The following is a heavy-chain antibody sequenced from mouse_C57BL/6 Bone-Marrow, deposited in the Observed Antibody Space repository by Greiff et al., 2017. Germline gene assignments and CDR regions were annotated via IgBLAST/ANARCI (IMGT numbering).Heavy chain of an antibody. V-gene: IGHV1-15*01. Sequence: QVQLQQSGAELVRPGASVTLSCKASGYTFTDYAMHWVKQTPVHGLEWIGALDPETGGTAYTQKFQGKAILTADESSSTAYMELRSLTSEDSAVYYCTRDYYGSSHYYAMDDWGQGTSVTVSS. CDR2: LDPETGGT. D-gene: IGHD1-1*01. CDR3: TRDYYGSSHYYAMDD. CDR1: GYTFTDYA. J-gene: IGHJ4*01.